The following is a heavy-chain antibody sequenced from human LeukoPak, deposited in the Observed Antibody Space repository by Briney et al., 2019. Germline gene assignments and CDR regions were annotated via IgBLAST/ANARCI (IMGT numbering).Heavy chain of an antibody. V-gene: IGHV4-39*01. CDR2: IYYSGST. J-gene: IGHJ4*02. D-gene: IGHD1-14*01. CDR3: AGGTSGIYTLIAWYYFDY. Sequence: PSETLSLTCTVSGGSISSSSYYWGWIRQPPGKELEWIGRIYYSGSTYYNPSLKSRVTISVDTSKNQSSLKLSSVTAADTAVYYCAGGTSGIYTLIAWYYFDYWGQGTLVTVSS. CDR1: GGSISSSSYY.